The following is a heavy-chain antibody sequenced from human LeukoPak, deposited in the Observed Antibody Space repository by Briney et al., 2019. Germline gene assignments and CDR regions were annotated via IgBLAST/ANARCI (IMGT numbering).Heavy chain of an antibody. V-gene: IGHV3-23*01. Sequence: PGGSLGLSCAASGFTFSSYAMSWVRQAPGKGLEWVSAISGSGGSTYYADSVKGRFTISRDNSKNTLYLQMNSLRAEDTAVYYCAKAYSGYDGGYFDYWGQGTLVTVSS. D-gene: IGHD5-12*01. CDR3: AKAYSGYDGGYFDY. CDR1: GFTFSSYA. CDR2: ISGSGGST. J-gene: IGHJ4*02.